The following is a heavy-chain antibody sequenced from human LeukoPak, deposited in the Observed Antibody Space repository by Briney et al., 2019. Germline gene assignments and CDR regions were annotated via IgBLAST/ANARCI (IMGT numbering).Heavy chain of an antibody. D-gene: IGHD3-10*01. CDR1: GFTFGDYA. J-gene: IGHJ4*02. CDR2: ISSSGSTI. V-gene: IGHV3-48*03. CDR3: ARESAVVRGVNDY. Sequence: GGSLRLSCTASGFTFGDYAMNWVRQAPGKGLEWVSYISSSGSTIYYADSVKGRFTISRDNAKNSLYLQMNSLRAEDTAVYYCARESAVVRGVNDYWGQGTLVTVSS.